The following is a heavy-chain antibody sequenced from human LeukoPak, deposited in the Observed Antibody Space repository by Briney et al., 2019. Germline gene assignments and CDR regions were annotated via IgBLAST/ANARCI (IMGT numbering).Heavy chain of an antibody. V-gene: IGHV4-39*01. D-gene: IGHD3-22*01. CDR2: IYYSGST. CDR3: ARPYYYDSSGYYYDASDI. J-gene: IGHJ3*02. CDR1: GGSISSSSYY. Sequence: SETLSLTCTVSGGSISSSSYYWGWIRQPPGKGLEWIGSIYYSGSTYYNPSLKSRVTISVDTSKNQFSLKLSSVTAADTAVYYCARPYYYDSSGYYYDASDIWGQGTMVTVSS.